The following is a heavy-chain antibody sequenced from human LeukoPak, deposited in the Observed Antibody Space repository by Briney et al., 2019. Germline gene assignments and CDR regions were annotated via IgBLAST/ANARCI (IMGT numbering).Heavy chain of an antibody. CDR3: ARNVRPYDFLYYFDY. CDR2: TNPNSGGT. Sequence: GASAKVSCKASGYTFTGYYMHWVRQAPGQGLEWMGWTNPNSGGTNYAQKFQGRVTMTRDTSISTAYMELSRLRSDDTAVYYCARNVRPYDFLYYFDYWGQGTLVTVSS. D-gene: IGHD3-3*01. CDR1: GYTFTGYY. J-gene: IGHJ4*02. V-gene: IGHV1-2*02.